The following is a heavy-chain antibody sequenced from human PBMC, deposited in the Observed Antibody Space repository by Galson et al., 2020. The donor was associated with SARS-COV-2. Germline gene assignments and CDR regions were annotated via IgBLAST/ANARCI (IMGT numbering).Heavy chain of an antibody. CDR1: GYTFTSYY. Sequence: ASVKVSCKASGYTFTSYYMHWVRQAPGQGLEWMGIINPSGGSTSYAQKFQGRVTMTRDTSTSTVYMELSSLRSEDTAVYYCARGGGDGYNTEGWFDPWGQGTLVTVSS. D-gene: IGHD2-21*01. CDR2: INPSGGST. J-gene: IGHJ5*02. V-gene: IGHV1-46*03. CDR3: ARGGGDGYNTEGWFDP.